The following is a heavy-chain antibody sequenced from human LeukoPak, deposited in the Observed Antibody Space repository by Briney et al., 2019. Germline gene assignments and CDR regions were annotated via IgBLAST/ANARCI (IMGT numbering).Heavy chain of an antibody. CDR1: GYTFTNYY. D-gene: IGHD5-24*01. V-gene: IGHV1-46*01. CDR3: ARIRDGYNDAYDI. CDR2: INPGGDNT. J-gene: IGHJ4*02. Sequence: ASVKVSCKSSGYTFTNYYIHWVRQAPGQGLEWMGLINPGGDNTDYAQNFQGRVTMTRDTSTSTVYMGLSSLRSEDTAVYYCARIRDGYNDAYDIWGQGTLVTVSS.